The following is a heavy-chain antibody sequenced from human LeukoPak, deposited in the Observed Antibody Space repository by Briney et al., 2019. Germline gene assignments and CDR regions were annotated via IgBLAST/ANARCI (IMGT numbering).Heavy chain of an antibody. CDR3: AREDGSGSYPGYYYDMDV. J-gene: IGHJ6*02. CDR2: IYIGGNT. CDR1: EFTVSSNY. V-gene: IGHV3-53*01. D-gene: IGHD3-10*01. Sequence: GGSLRLSCAASEFTVSSNYMHWVRQAPGKGLEWVSLIYIGGNTFYADSVKGRFTISRDNSKNTLYLQMNSLRAEDTAVYYCAREDGSGSYPGYYYDMDVWGQGTMVTVSS.